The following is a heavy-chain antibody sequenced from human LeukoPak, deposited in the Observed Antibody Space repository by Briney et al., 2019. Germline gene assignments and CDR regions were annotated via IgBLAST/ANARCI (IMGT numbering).Heavy chain of an antibody. D-gene: IGHD4-17*01. V-gene: IGHV4-61*09. CDR1: GGSISSGSYF. J-gene: IGHJ4*02. CDR2: IYTSGST. CDR3: ARDRDDYGDWGVGY. Sequence: SQTLSLTCTVSGGSISSGSYFWSWIRQPAGKRLEWIGHIYTSGSTNYNPSLKSRVTISVDTSKNQFSLKLSSVTAADTAVYYCARDRDDYGDWGVGYWGQGTLVTVSS.